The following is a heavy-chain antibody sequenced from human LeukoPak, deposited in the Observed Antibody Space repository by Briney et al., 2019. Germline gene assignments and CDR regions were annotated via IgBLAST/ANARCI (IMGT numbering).Heavy chain of an antibody. Sequence: SETLSLTCTVSGGSISSGGYYWSWIRQHPGKGLESIGYIYYSGSTYYNPSLKSRVTISVDTSKNQFSLKLSSVTAADTAVYYCARDTDSNYAGDWGQGTLVTVSS. V-gene: IGHV4-31*03. J-gene: IGHJ4*02. CDR2: IYYSGST. CDR3: ARDTDSNYAGD. D-gene: IGHD4-11*01. CDR1: GGSISSGGYY.